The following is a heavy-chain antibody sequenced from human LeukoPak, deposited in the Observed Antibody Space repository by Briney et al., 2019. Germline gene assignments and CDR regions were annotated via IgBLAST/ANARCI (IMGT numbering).Heavy chain of an antibody. D-gene: IGHD3-10*01. V-gene: IGHV3-7*01. CDR3: ARVIVDYGSGSYYNAYYYYMDV. Sequence: PGGSLRLSCVTSGFTFSNYWMSWVRQAPGKGLEWVANIKQDGSEKYYVDSVKGRFTISRDNAKNSLYLQMNSLRAEDTAVYYCARVIVDYGSGSYYNAYYYYMDVWGKGTTVTVSS. CDR1: GFTFSNYW. J-gene: IGHJ6*03. CDR2: IKQDGSEK.